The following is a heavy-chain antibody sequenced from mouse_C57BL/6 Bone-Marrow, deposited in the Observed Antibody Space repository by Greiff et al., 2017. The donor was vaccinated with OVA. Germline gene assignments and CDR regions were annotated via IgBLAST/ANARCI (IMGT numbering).Heavy chain of an antibody. CDR1: GFSFNTYA. CDR3: VRHRGGYYAMDY. J-gene: IGHJ4*01. CDR2: IRSKSNNYAT. V-gene: IGHV10-1*01. D-gene: IGHD1-1*02. Sequence: EVHLVESGGGLVQPKGSLKLSCAASGFSFNTYAMNWVRQAPGKGLEWVARIRSKSNNYATYYADSVKDRFTISRDDSESMLYLQMNNLKTEDTAMYYCVRHRGGYYAMDYWGQGTSVTVSS.